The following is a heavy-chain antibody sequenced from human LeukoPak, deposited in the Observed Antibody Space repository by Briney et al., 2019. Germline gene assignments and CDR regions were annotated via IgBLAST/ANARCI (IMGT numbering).Heavy chain of an antibody. D-gene: IGHD1-26*01. CDR2: IYHSGST. V-gene: IGHV4-38-2*01. J-gene: IGHJ5*02. Sequence: SETLSLTCAVSGYSISSGYYWGWIRQPPGKGLEWIGSIYHSGSTYYNPSLKSRVTISVDTSKNQFSLKLSSVTAADTAVYYCARNGAYSGSYLNWFDPWGQGTLVTVSS. CDR3: ARNGAYSGSYLNWFDP. CDR1: GYSISSGYY.